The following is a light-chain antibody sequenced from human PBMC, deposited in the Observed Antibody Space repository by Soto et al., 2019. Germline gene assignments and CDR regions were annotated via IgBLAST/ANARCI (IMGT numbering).Light chain of an antibody. J-gene: IGLJ2*01. CDR3: CSYAGSYTLV. Sequence: QSALTQPRSVSGSPGQSVTISCTGTSSDVGSYDYVSWYQQHPDKATKLMIYDVSKRPSGVPDRFSGSKSGNTASLTISVLQAEDEADYYCCSYAGSYTLVFGGGTKVTVL. CDR2: DVS. CDR1: SSDVGSYDY. V-gene: IGLV2-11*01.